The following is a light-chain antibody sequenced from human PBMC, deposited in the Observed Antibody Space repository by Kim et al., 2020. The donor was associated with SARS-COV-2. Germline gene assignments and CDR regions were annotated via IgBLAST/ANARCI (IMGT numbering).Light chain of an antibody. CDR2: HDI. Sequence: SPGQTVTIPGSGDKLGNKYVSWYQQKTGQSPVLVIYHDIKRPSGIPERFSGSNSGNTATLTISGTQAMDEADYYCQAWDSSIVWVFGGGTKVTVL. CDR1: KLGNKY. J-gene: IGLJ3*02. CDR3: QAWDSSIVWV. V-gene: IGLV3-1*01.